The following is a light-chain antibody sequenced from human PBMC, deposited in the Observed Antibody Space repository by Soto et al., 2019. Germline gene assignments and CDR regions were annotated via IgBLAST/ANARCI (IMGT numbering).Light chain of an antibody. J-gene: IGKJ5*01. CDR3: EQDASCSVT. CDR2: DVS. CDR1: RSVSTR. Sequence: IQMTKPPASLSASVGDRVTIICLASRSVSTRLAWYQQRPGKSPKGLIYDVSNWAGGVPSRFTGSGSGTEFRLTISTMQAEDFATYYCEQDASCSVTFGQGTRLEIK. V-gene: IGKV1-5*02.